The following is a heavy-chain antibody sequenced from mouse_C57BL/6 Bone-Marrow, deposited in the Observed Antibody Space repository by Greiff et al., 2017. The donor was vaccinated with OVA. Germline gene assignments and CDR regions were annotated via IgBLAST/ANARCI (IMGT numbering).Heavy chain of an antibody. CDR3: VRNSWEDYFDY. CDR2: IRSKSNNYAT. D-gene: IGHD2-12*01. CDR1: GFSFNTYA. J-gene: IGHJ2*01. Sequence: EVQLVESGGGLVQPKGSLKLSCAASGFSFNTYAMNWVRQAPGKGLEWVARIRSKSNNYATYYADSVKDRFTISRDDSESMLYLKMNNLKTEDTAMYYCVRNSWEDYFDYWGQGTTLTVSS. V-gene: IGHV10-1*01.